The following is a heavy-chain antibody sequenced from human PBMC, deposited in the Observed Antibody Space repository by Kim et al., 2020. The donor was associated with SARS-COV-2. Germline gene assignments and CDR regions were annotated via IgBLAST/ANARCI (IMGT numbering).Heavy chain of an antibody. Sequence: GGSLRLSCAASGFTFSSYAMSWVRQAPGKGLEWVSAISGSGGSTYYADSVKGRFTISRDNSKNTLYLQMNSLRAEDTAVYYCPITIFGVARPGTWFDPWGQGTLVTVSS. V-gene: IGHV3-23*01. CDR3: PITIFGVARPGTWFDP. CDR2: ISGSGGST. D-gene: IGHD3-3*01. CDR1: GFTFSSYA. J-gene: IGHJ5*02.